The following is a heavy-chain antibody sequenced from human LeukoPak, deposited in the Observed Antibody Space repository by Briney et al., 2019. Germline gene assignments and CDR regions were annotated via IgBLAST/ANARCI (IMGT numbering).Heavy chain of an antibody. Sequence: GGSLRLSCAASGFTVSSNYMSWVRQAPGKGLEWVSVIYSGGSTYYADSVKGRFTISRDNSKNTLYLQMNSLRAEDTAVYYCARLSYDSGTHYTCYEYWGQGTLVTVSS. CDR2: IYSGGST. D-gene: IGHD3-10*01. J-gene: IGHJ4*02. CDR1: GFTVSSNY. CDR3: ARLSYDSGTHYTCYEY. V-gene: IGHV3-66*04.